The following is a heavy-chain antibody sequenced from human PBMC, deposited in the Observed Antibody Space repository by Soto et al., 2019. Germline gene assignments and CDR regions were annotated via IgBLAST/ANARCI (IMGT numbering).Heavy chain of an antibody. Sequence: GESLKISCKGSGYSFTSYWIGWVRQMPGKGLEWMGIIYPGDSDTRYSPSFQGQVTISADKSISTAYLQWSSLKASDTAMYYCARRAAAAGPLYYCGMDVWGQGTTVTVSS. CDR2: IYPGDSDT. D-gene: IGHD6-13*01. CDR1: GYSFTSYW. CDR3: ARRAAAAGPLYYCGMDV. J-gene: IGHJ6*02. V-gene: IGHV5-51*01.